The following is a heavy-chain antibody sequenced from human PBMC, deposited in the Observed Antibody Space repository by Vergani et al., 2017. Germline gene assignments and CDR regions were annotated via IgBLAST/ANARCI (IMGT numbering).Heavy chain of an antibody. CDR2: IWYDGSND. J-gene: IGHJ4*02. Sequence: QVQLVESGGGVVQPGRSLRLSCAASGFTFGSYAMHWVRQAPGKGLEWVALIWYDGSNDYYADSVKGRFTVSRDNSKNTLYLQMNSLRAEDTAVYYCARVDPQTAIDYWGQGTLVTVSS. CDR1: GFTFGSYA. V-gene: IGHV3-33*01. CDR3: ARVDPQTAIDY.